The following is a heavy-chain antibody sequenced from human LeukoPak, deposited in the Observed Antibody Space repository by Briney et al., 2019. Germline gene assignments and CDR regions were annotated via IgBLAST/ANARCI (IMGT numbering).Heavy chain of an antibody. CDR1: GFTFSDYY. J-gene: IGHJ4*02. CDR2: ISSNGGST. CDR3: ARDLD. Sequence: GGSLRLSCAASGFTFSDYYMSWVRQAPGKGLEYVSAISSNGGSTYYANSVKGRFTISRDNSKNTLYLQMGSLRAEDMAVYYCARDLDWGQGTLVTVSS. V-gene: IGHV3-64*01.